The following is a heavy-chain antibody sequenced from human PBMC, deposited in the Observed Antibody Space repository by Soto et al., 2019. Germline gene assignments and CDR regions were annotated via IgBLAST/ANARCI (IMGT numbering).Heavy chain of an antibody. V-gene: IGHV1-69*13. Sequence: SVKVSCKASGGTFSSYAISWVRQAPGQGLEWMGGIIPIFGTANYAQKFQGRVTITADESTSTAYMELSSLRSEDTAVYYCARGLYYYGSKAGYYYYYGMDFWGQGTTVTVSS. CDR2: IIPIFGTA. J-gene: IGHJ6*02. CDR3: ARGLYYYGSKAGYYYYYGMDF. D-gene: IGHD3-10*01. CDR1: GGTFSSYA.